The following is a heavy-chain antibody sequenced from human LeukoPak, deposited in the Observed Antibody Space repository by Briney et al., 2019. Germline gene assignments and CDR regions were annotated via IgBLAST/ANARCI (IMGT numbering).Heavy chain of an antibody. CDR1: GFTFSSYS. CDR2: ISSSSSYI. CDR3: AGSSGWSSGYFDP. D-gene: IGHD6-19*01. J-gene: IGHJ5*02. V-gene: IGHV3-21*01. Sequence: PGGSLRLSCAASGFTFSSYSMNWVRQAPGKGLEWVSSISSSSSYIYYADSVKGRFTIPRDNAKNSLYLQMNSLRAEDTAVYYCAGSSGWSSGYFDPWGQGTLVTVSS.